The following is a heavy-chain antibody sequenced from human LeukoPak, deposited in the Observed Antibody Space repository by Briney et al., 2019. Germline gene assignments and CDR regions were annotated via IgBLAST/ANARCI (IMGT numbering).Heavy chain of an antibody. CDR3: AREDY. Sequence: ASVTVSCKASGYTFTGYYVHWVRQAPGQRLEWMGLIDPHSGGTNFARDFQGRVTMTRDTSITTAYLEVSGLTSDDTAVYYCAREDYWGQGTLVTVSS. CDR1: GYTFTGYY. CDR2: IDPHSGGT. V-gene: IGHV1-2*02. J-gene: IGHJ4*02.